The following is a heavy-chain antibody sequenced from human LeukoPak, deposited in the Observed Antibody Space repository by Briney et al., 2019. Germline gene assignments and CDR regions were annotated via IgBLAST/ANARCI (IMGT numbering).Heavy chain of an antibody. J-gene: IGHJ6*03. CDR2: ISGSGGNS. CDR1: GLTFSTYA. CDR3: AKTHGPYCSGGSCLDYYYYMDV. V-gene: IGHV3-23*01. Sequence: GGSLRLSCAASGLTFSTYAMTWIRQAPGKGLEWVSAISGSGGNSYYADSVKGRLTISRDNSKNTLYLQMNSLRAEDTAVYYCAKTHGPYCSGGSCLDYYYYMDVWGKGTTVTVSS. D-gene: IGHD2-15*01.